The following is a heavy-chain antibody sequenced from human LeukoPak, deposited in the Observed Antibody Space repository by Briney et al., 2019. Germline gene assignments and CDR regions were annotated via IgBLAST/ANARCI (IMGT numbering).Heavy chain of an antibody. V-gene: IGHV4-34*01. CDR3: ARYDSSGYRWFDP. Sequence: SETLSLTCAVYGGSFSGYYWGWIRQPPGKGLEWIGEINHSGATNYNPSLKSRVTISVDTSKNQFSLKLSSVTAADTAVYYCARYDSSGYRWFDPWGQGTLVTVSS. CDR2: INHSGAT. CDR1: GGSFSGYY. D-gene: IGHD3-22*01. J-gene: IGHJ5*02.